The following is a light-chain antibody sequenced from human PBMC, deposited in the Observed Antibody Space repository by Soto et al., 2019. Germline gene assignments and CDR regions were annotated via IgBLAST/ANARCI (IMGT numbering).Light chain of an antibody. Sequence: QSVLTQPASVSGSPGQSITISCTGTSSDVGGYNYVSWYQQHPGKPPKLMIYDVNNRPSGVSNRFSGSKSGNTASLTISGLQAEDEADYYCNSYTSSSTLLFGGGTKLTVL. CDR3: NSYTSSSTLL. CDR2: DVN. CDR1: SSDVGGYNY. V-gene: IGLV2-14*01. J-gene: IGLJ2*01.